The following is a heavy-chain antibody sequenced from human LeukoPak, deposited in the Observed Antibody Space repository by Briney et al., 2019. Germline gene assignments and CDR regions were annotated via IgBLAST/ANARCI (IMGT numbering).Heavy chain of an antibody. V-gene: IGHV1-46*01. D-gene: IGHD1-1*01. Sequence: ASVKASCKASGYTFTSYYMHWVRQAPGQGLEWMGIINPSGGSTSYAQKFQGRVTMTRDTSTSTVYMELSSLRSEDTAVYYCARDGNGANWFDPWGQGTLVTVSS. CDR3: ARDGNGANWFDP. J-gene: IGHJ5*02. CDR1: GYTFTSYY. CDR2: INPSGGST.